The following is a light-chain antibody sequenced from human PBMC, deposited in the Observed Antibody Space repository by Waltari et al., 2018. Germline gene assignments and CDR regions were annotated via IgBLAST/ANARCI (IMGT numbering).Light chain of an antibody. CDR2: NAS. J-gene: IGKJ2*01. Sequence: ETVLTQSPVTLSLSSGEGATLSCKASQSVGSSLAWYQQKPGQAPRLLIYNASNRAAGIPARVSGSGSGTDFTLTISSLEPEDLAVYYCQQRSNWNTFGQGTKLEIK. CDR3: QQRSNWNT. V-gene: IGKV3-11*01. CDR1: QSVGSS.